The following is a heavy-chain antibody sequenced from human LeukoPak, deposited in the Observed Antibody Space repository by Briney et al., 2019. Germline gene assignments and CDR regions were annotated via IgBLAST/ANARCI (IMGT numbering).Heavy chain of an antibody. CDR3: ARVRQDFWSGYLSNDAFDI. J-gene: IGHJ3*02. Sequence: SETLSLTCTVSGGSISSYYWSWIRQPPGKGLEWIGYIYYSGSTNYNPSFKSRVTISVDTSKNQFSLKLSSVTAADTAVYYCARVRQDFWSGYLSNDAFDIWGQGTMVTVSS. D-gene: IGHD3-3*01. CDR2: IYYSGST. V-gene: IGHV4-59*01. CDR1: GGSISSYY.